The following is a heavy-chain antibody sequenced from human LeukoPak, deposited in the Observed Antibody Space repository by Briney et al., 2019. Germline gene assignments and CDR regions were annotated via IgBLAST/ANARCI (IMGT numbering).Heavy chain of an antibody. CDR3: QTTVVRKFDY. D-gene: IGHD4-23*01. J-gene: IGHJ4*02. Sequence: GGSLRLSCAASGFTFSDYYMSWIRQAPGKGLEWVSYISSSGSTIYYADSVKGRFTISRDNSKNTLYLQMNSLRAEDTAVYYCQTTVVRKFDYWGQGTLVTVSS. CDR1: GFTFSDYY. CDR2: ISSSGSTI. V-gene: IGHV3-11*04.